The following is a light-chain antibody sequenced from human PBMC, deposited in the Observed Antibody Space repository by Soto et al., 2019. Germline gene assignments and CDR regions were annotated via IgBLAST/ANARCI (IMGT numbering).Light chain of an antibody. CDR1: QSVSSSY. CDR3: QQYGSSPWT. Sequence: EIVLTQSPGTLSLSPGERATLSCRASQSVSSSYLAWYQQKPGQAPRLLIYGASSRATGIPDRFSGSGSGTDFTLTISRLEHEHFAVYYCQQYGSSPWTFGQGTKVDIK. V-gene: IGKV3-20*01. J-gene: IGKJ1*01. CDR2: GAS.